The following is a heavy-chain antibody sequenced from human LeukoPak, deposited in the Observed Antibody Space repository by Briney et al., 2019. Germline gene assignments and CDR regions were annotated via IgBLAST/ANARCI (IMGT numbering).Heavy chain of an antibody. CDR2: IKQDGSEK. CDR1: GFTFSSYW. CDR3: ARDEHVLLWFGELQNYYGMDV. J-gene: IGHJ6*02. V-gene: IGHV3-7*03. D-gene: IGHD3-10*01. Sequence: GGSLRLSCAASGFTFSSYWMGWVRQAPGKGLEWVANIKQDGSEKYYVDSVKGRFTISRDNAKNSLYLQMNSLRAEDTAVYYCARDEHVLLWFGELQNYYGMDVWGQGTTVTVSS.